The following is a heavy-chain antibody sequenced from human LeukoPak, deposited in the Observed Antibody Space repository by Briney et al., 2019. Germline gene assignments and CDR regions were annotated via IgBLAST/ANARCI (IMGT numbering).Heavy chain of an antibody. CDR1: GFTVSSNY. J-gene: IGHJ3*02. Sequence: GGSLRLSCAASGFTVSSNYMSWVRQAPGEGLEWVSVIYSGGSTYYADSVKGRFTISRDNSKSTLYLQMNSLRAEDTAVYYCASWSYARTDAFDIWGQGTMVTVSS. CDR3: ASWSYARTDAFDI. CDR2: IYSGGST. D-gene: IGHD1-26*01. V-gene: IGHV3-66*01.